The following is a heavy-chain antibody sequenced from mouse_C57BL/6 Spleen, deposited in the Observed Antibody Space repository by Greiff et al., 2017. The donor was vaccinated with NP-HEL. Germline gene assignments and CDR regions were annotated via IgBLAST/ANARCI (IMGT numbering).Heavy chain of an antibody. V-gene: IGHV1-19*01. J-gene: IGHJ4*01. D-gene: IGHD2-1*01. Sequence: EVQLQQSGPVLVKPGASVKMSCKASGYTFTDYYMNWVKQSHGKSLEWIGVINPYNGGTSYNQKFKGKATLTVDKSSSTAYMELNSLTSEDSAVYYWARRGGNYEGDYAMDYWGQGTSVTVSS. CDR2: INPYNGGT. CDR3: ARRGGNYEGDYAMDY. CDR1: GYTFTDYY.